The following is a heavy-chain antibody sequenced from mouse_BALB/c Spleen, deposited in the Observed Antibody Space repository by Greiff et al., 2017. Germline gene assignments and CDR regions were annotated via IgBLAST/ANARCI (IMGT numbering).Heavy chain of an antibody. CDR2: ISTYYGDA. Sequence: LVESGAELVRPGVSVKISCKGSGYTFTDYAMHWVKQSHAKSLEWIGVISTYYGDASYNQKFKGKATMTVDKSSSTAYMELARLTSEDSAIYYCAKLGPFYAMDYWGQGTSVTVSS. CDR1: GYTFTDYA. J-gene: IGHJ4*01. V-gene: IGHV1S137*01. CDR3: AKLGPFYAMDY. D-gene: IGHD4-1*01.